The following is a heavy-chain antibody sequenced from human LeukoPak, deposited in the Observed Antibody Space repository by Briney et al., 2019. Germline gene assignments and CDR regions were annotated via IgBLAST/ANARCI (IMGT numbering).Heavy chain of an antibody. Sequence: SVKVSCKASGGTFSSYAISWVRQAPGQGLEWMGRIIPIFGTANYAQKFQGRVTITADESTSTAYMELSSLRSEDTAVYYCARKITMVRGLGAFDIWGQGTMVTVSS. D-gene: IGHD3-10*01. V-gene: IGHV1-69*13. CDR3: ARKITMVRGLGAFDI. CDR1: GGTFSSYA. CDR2: IIPIFGTA. J-gene: IGHJ3*02.